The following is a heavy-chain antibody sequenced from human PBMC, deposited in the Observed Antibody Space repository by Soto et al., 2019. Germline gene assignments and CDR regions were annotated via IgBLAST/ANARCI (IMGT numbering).Heavy chain of an antibody. D-gene: IGHD4-17*01. CDR3: ARDHYGGNAFDI. J-gene: IGHJ3*02. CDR2: ITYDGSNK. Sequence: QVQLVESGGGVVQPGRSLRLSCAASGFTFSSYAMHWVRQAPGKGLEWVAVITYDGSNKYYADSVKGQFTISRDNSKNTLYLQMHSLRAEDTAVYYCARDHYGGNAFDIWGQGTMVTVSS. V-gene: IGHV3-30-3*01. CDR1: GFTFSSYA.